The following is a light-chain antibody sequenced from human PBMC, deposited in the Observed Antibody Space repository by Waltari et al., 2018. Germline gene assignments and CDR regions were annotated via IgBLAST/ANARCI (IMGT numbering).Light chain of an antibody. J-gene: IGKJ2*01. V-gene: IGKV3-15*01. CDR3: QESLSIPYA. Sequence: DIVMTQSPATLSVSPGERATLSCRASQSVGTNLAWYQQRPGQAPRLLLYGASSRATGIPARFSGSGSGTDFTLTINSLQPEDFAIYFCQESLSIPYAFGQGTKLEIK. CDR1: QSVGTN. CDR2: GAS.